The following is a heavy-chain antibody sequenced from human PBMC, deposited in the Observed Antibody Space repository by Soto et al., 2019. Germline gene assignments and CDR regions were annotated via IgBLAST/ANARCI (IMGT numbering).Heavy chain of an antibody. Sequence: SGNGSCNSSAYTFTSYYIHLARQAPVQGLEWMGIIHPSGGSTSYAQKFQGRATMHSDMSTRTVYMALSSLRPQDTAVYYCARGGAYSGRDCYACNLKNCGQGT. CDR3: ARGGAYSGRDCYACNLKN. J-gene: IGHJ1*01. CDR1: AYTFTSYY. CDR2: IHPSGGST. D-gene: IGHD2-21*02. V-gene: IGHV1-46*01.